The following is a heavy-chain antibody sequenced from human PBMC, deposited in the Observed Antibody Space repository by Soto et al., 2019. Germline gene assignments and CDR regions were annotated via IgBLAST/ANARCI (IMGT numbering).Heavy chain of an antibody. CDR3: ARGDYVWGSYREGFDY. V-gene: IGHV4-30-2*01. D-gene: IGHD3-16*02. CDR1: GGSISSGGYS. J-gene: IGHJ4*02. Sequence: PSEPLSLTCAVSGGSISSGGYSWSWIRQPPGKGLEWIGYIYHSGSTYYNPSLKSRVTISVDRSKNQFSLKLSSVTAADTAVYYCARGDYVWGSYREGFDYWGQGTLVTVSS. CDR2: IYHSGST.